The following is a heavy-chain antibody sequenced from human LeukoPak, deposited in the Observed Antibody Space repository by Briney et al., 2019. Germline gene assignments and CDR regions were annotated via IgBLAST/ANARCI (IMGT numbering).Heavy chain of an antibody. D-gene: IGHD2-15*01. J-gene: IGHJ3*02. CDR3: ARGDCSGGSCYSFGDAFDI. CDR1: GGSISSGGYY. V-gene: IGHV4-30-2*01. CDR2: IYHSGST. Sequence: PSQTLSLTCTVSGGSISSGGYYWSWIRQPPGKGLEWIGYIYHSGSTYYNPSLKSRVTISVDRSKNQFSLKLSSVTAADTAVYYCARGDCSGGSCYSFGDAFDIWGQGTMVTVSS.